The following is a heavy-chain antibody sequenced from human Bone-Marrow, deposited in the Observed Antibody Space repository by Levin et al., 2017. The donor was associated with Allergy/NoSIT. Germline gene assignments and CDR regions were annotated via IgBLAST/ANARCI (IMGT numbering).Heavy chain of an antibody. J-gene: IGHJ4*02. Sequence: GESLKISCAASGFTFSSYWMSWVRQAPGKGLEWVANIKQDGSEKYYVDSVKGRFTISRDNAKNSLYLQMNSLRAEDTAVYYCARDPPGSGWFPRGDYWGQGTLVTVSS. CDR1: GFTFSSYW. CDR2: IKQDGSEK. V-gene: IGHV3-7*01. CDR3: ARDPPGSGWFPRGDY. D-gene: IGHD6-19*01.